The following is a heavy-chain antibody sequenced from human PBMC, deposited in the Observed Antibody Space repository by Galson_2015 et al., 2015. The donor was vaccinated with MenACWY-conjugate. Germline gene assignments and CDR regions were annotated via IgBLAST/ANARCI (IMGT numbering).Heavy chain of an antibody. CDR2: LSDSGGHT. J-gene: IGHJ4*02. CDR1: GFTFSSFA. CDR3: AKVAGYCSDDTCYSDY. D-gene: IGHD2-15*01. Sequence: SLRLSCAASGFTFSSFAMSWVRQAPGKGLEWVSALSDSGGHTHHADPPKGRVPISRDNTLRTLYLQMNSLRAEDTAVYYCAKVAGYCSDDTCYSDYWGQGTLVTVSS. V-gene: IGHV3-23*01.